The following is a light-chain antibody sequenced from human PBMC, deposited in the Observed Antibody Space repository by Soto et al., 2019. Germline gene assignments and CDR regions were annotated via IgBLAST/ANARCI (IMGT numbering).Light chain of an antibody. CDR2: AAS. J-gene: IGKJ2*01. V-gene: IGKV1-39*01. Sequence: DIHMTQSPSSLSASVGDSVTITCRASQTISFYLNWYQQKPGQAPQLLIYAASSLQTGAPSRVSGSGYGTDFNLTISSLQPGDFATYYCQQSYNTPRTFGQGTKLEV. CDR3: QQSYNTPRT. CDR1: QTISFY.